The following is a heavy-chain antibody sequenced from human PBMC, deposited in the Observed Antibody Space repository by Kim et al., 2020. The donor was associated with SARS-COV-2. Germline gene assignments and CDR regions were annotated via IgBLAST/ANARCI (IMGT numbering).Heavy chain of an antibody. CDR1: GGSISYYY. CDR2: VFDSGST. V-gene: IGHV4-59*01. Sequence: SETLSLICTVSGGSISYYYWTWIRQPPGKGLEWIGYVFDSGSTNYNPSLKSRVTISLGTSKKQFSLQLTSVTAADTAVYYCARGKYYYDGSGNPRFWYFELWGRGTLVTASS. D-gene: IGHD3-22*01. J-gene: IGHJ2*01. CDR3: ARGKYYYDGSGNPRFWYFEL.